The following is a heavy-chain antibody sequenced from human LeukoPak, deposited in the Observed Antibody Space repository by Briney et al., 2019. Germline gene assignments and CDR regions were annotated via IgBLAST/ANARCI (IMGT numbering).Heavy chain of an antibody. CDR3: AGDRRGGGGNFHFDF. V-gene: IGHV4-59*01. D-gene: IGHD4-23*01. CDR1: GASISSSY. Sequence: SETLSLTCTVSGASISSSYWSWIRQPPGKGLEWIGYIYYSESTYYHPSLKSRVTISVDTSKNQFSLRLSSVTTADTAIYYCAGDRRGGGGNFHFDFWGQGTLVTVSS. CDR2: IYYSEST. J-gene: IGHJ4*02.